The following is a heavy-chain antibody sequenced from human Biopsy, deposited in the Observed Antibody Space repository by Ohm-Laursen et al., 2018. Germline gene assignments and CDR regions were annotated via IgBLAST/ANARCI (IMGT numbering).Heavy chain of an antibody. CDR2: VYYTGSN. V-gene: IGHV4-59*01. CDR3: ARDRGYYADRPVPGYFDL. D-gene: IGHD3-22*01. CDR1: GDSISSYY. Sequence: SQTLSLTCTVSGDSISSYYWSWIRQPPGKGLEWFVNVYYTGSNDFNSSLQSCVTISVDTSKIHFSLRLRSVTPADTAIYYCARDRGYYADRPVPGYFDLWGRGTMVTVSS. J-gene: IGHJ2*01.